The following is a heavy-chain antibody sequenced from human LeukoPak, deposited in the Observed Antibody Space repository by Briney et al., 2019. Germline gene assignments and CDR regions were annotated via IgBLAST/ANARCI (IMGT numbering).Heavy chain of an antibody. Sequence: GLSLRLSRAASVFTVRSNYMSGVRQARGKGLEWGAVIYSRGNTKYADSVKGRFTISRDNSKNTLYLDMNSLRAEDTAVYYCAGGALYSSGWLNRFDPWGQGTLVTVSS. CDR3: AGGALYSSGWLNRFDP. CDR2: IYSRGNT. D-gene: IGHD6-19*01. V-gene: IGHV3-53*01. J-gene: IGHJ5*02. CDR1: VFTVRSNY.